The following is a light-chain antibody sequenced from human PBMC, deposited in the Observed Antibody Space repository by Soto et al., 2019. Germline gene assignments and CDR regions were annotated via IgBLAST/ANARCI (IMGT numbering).Light chain of an antibody. CDR2: GAT. Sequence: EIVLTQSPGTLSLSPGERATLSCRASQTLSGSFLAWYQQKAGQAPRLLIYGATNRATGIPERFSGSGSGTDFTLTISTLEPEDFAVYYCQQCGPSLKYTFGQGTRLEIK. CDR3: QQCGPSLKYT. CDR1: QTLSGSF. V-gene: IGKV3-20*01. J-gene: IGKJ2*01.